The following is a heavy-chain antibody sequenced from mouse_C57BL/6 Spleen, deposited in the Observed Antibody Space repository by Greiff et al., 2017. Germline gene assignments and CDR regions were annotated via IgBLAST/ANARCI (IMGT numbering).Heavy chain of an antibody. J-gene: IGHJ3*01. CDR2: IYPGSGNT. V-gene: IGHV1-76*01. CDR1: GYTFTDYY. Sequence: QVQLQQSGAELVRPGASVKLSCKASGYTFTDYYINWVKQRPGQGLEWIARIYPGSGNTYYNEKFKGKATLTAEKSSSTAYMQLSSLTSEDSAVYFCAKEAYYYGSSYGFAYWGQGTLVTVSA. CDR3: AKEAYYYGSSYGFAY. D-gene: IGHD1-1*01.